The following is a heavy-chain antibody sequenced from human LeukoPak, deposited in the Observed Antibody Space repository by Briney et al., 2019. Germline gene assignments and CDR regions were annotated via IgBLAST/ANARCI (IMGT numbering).Heavy chain of an antibody. V-gene: IGHV3-21*03. CDR1: GFTFSSYS. J-gene: IGHJ6*02. D-gene: IGHD2-2*01. Sequence: GGSLRLSCAASGFTFSSYSMNWVRQAPGKGLEWVSSISSCSSYIYYADSVKGRFTISRDNAKNSLHLQMNSLRAEDTAVYYRARDGGAYPLPQDDSYYYNGMDVWGQGTTVTVSS. CDR2: ISSCSSYI. CDR3: ARDGGAYPLPQDDSYYYNGMDV.